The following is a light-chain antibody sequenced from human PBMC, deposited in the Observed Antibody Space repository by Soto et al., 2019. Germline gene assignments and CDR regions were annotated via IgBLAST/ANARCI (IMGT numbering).Light chain of an antibody. CDR3: QQLNNFPLT. Sequence: DIQLTQSPSFLSASVVDRVTITCRTSQGIRSYLAWYQQKPGKAPKLLIYDASTLQSGVPSRFSGSGSGTEFILTISSLLPEDFATYYCQQLNNFPLTFGQGTRLEIK. CDR2: DAS. J-gene: IGKJ5*01. V-gene: IGKV1-9*01. CDR1: QGIRSY.